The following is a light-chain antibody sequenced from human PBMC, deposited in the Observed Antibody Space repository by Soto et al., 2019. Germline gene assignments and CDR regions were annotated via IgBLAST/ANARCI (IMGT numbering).Light chain of an antibody. CDR2: DDI. Sequence: QSALTQPASVSGSPGQSITISCTGTSSGVGGYNYVSWYQQHPGKAPKVIIYDDIKRPSGVANRFSGSKSGNTASLTISGLQAEDEADYYCCSFAGSTTWFGGGTKVTVL. J-gene: IGLJ3*02. CDR3: CSFAGSTTW. V-gene: IGLV2-14*03. CDR1: SSGVGGYNY.